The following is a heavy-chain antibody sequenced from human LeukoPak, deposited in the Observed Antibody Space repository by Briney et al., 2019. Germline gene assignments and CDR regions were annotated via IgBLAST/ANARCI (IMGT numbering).Heavy chain of an antibody. J-gene: IGHJ4*02. CDR2: IYYSGST. CDR1: GGSISSYY. D-gene: IGHD4-17*01. CDR3: ARVGDYYYFDY. V-gene: IGHV4-59*01. Sequence: SETLSLTCTVAGGSISSYYWSWIRQPPGKGLEWVGYIYYSGSTNYNPSLKRRVTISVDTSKNQFSLKPSSVTAADTAAYYCARVGDYYYFDYWGPGTMVTVSS.